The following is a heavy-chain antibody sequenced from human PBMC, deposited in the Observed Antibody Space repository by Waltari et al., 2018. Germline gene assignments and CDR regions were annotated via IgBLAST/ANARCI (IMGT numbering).Heavy chain of an antibody. Sequence: EVQLVESGGVVVQPGGSLRLSCAASGFTFDDYAMHWVRQAPGKGLEWVSLISWDGGSTYYADSVKGRFTISRDNSKNSLYLQMNRLRAEDTALYYCAKDNGEDYFDYWGQGTLVTVSS. D-gene: IGHD3-10*01. CDR2: ISWDGGST. CDR1: GFTFDDYA. J-gene: IGHJ4*02. V-gene: IGHV3-43D*04. CDR3: AKDNGEDYFDY.